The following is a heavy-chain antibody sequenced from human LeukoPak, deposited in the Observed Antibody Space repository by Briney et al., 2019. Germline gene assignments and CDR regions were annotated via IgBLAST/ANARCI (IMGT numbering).Heavy chain of an antibody. V-gene: IGHV3-23*01. D-gene: IGHD3-22*01. CDR1: GFTFTSSA. CDR2: ISGSGHTT. Sequence: GSLRLSCAASGFTFTSSAMSWVRQAPGKGLEWVSVISGSGHTTDYADSVKGRFTVSRDNSKNTLYLQMNSLRAEDTAVYYRARGSPPRRNYDSRGYYSYYFDYWGQGTLVTVSS. J-gene: IGHJ4*02. CDR3: ARGSPPRRNYDSRGYYSYYFDY.